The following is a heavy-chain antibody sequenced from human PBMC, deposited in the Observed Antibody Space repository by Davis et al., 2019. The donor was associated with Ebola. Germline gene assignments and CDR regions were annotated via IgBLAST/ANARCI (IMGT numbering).Heavy chain of an antibody. CDR1: GYTFTGYY. J-gene: IGHJ4*02. CDR3: ARAYYYDSSGYYYRYYFDY. Sequence: ASVKVSCKASGYTFTGYYMHWVRQAPGQGLEWMGWINPNSGGTNYAQKFQGRVTMTRDTSISTAYMELSRLRSDDTAVYYCARAYYYDSSGYYYRYYFDYWGQGTLVTVSS. V-gene: IGHV1-2*02. CDR2: INPNSGGT. D-gene: IGHD3-22*01.